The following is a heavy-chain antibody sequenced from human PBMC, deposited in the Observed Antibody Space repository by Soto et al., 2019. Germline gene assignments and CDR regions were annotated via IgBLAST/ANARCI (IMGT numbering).Heavy chain of an antibody. CDR1: GYSFTSYW. J-gene: IGHJ6*02. D-gene: IGHD2-2*01. CDR2: IYPGDSDT. CDR3: ARHLYCISTSCYYYYYGMDV. Sequence: GESLKISCKGSGYSFTSYWIGWVRQIPGKGLEWMGIIYPGDSDTRYSPSFQGQVTISADKSISTAYLQWSSLKASDTAMYYCARHLYCISTSCYYYYYGMDVWGQGTTVTVSS. V-gene: IGHV5-51*01.